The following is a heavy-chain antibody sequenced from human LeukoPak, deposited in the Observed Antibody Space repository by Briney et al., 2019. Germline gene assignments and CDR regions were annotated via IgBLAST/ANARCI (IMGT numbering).Heavy chain of an antibody. CDR3: ARDQVGSSGAFDY. CDR2: IATNTGNP. D-gene: IGHD3-10*01. Sequence: ASVKVSCRASGYTFTSSAMNWVRQAPEQGLEWMGWIATNTGNPTYAQGFTGRFVFSLDASVSTAYLQISSLEAEDTAVYYCARDQVGSSGAFDYWGQGTLVTVSS. V-gene: IGHV7-4-1*02. J-gene: IGHJ4*02. CDR1: GYTFTSSA.